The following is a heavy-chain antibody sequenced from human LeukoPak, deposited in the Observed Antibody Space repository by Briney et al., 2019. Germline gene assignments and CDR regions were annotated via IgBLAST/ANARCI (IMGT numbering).Heavy chain of an antibody. CDR1: GFTFSSYA. D-gene: IGHD1-26*01. CDR3: ARDTSGSPDY. CDR2: ISYDGSNK. Sequence: GSLRLSCAASGFTFSSYAMHWVRQAPGKGLEWVAVISYDGSNKYYADSVKGRFTISRDNSKNTLYLQMNSLRAEDTAVYYCARDTSGSPDYWGQGTLVTVSS. J-gene: IGHJ4*02. V-gene: IGHV3-30-3*01.